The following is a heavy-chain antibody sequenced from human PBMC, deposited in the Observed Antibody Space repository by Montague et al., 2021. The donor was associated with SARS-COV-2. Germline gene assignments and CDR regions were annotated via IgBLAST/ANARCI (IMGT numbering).Heavy chain of an antibody. V-gene: IGHV6-1*01. CDR3: TSGREGNYNVMDV. J-gene: IGHJ6*02. Sequence: CAISGDSVSSHSPTWNWVRQSPPRGLEWLGRTYYRYKWYNDYAVSVRGRVTINPDTSKNQFPLQLNSVTPEDTAIYYCTSGREGNYNVMDVWGQGTTVTVSS. D-gene: IGHD1-1*01. CDR1: GDSVSSHSPT. CDR2: TYYRYKWYN.